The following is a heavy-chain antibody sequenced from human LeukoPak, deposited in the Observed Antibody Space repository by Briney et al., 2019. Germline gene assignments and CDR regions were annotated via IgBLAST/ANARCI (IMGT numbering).Heavy chain of an antibody. CDR1: GGSISSYY. CDR2: IYYSGST. V-gene: IGHV4-59*08. D-gene: IGHD2-21*02. CDR3: ARQNSYCGGDCYSPFDY. J-gene: IGHJ4*02. Sequence: PSETLSLTCTVSGGSISSYYWSWIRQPPGKGLEWIGYIYYSGSTNYNPSLKSRVTISVDTSKNQFSLKLSSVTAADTAVYYCARQNSYCGGDCYSPFDYWGQGTLVTVSS.